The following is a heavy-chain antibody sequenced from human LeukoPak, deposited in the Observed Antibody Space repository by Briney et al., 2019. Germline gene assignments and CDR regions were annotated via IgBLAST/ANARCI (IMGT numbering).Heavy chain of an antibody. V-gene: IGHV1-69*13. CDR3: ARDGGRSSSGWYFSYYYYGMDV. J-gene: IGHJ6*02. Sequence: SVKVSRKASGGTFSSYAISWVRQAPGQGLEWMGGIIPIFGTANYAQKFQGRVTITADESTSTAYMELSSLRSEDTAVYYCARDGGRSSSGWYFSYYYYGMDVWGQGTTVTVSS. D-gene: IGHD6-19*01. CDR2: IIPIFGTA. CDR1: GGTFSSYA.